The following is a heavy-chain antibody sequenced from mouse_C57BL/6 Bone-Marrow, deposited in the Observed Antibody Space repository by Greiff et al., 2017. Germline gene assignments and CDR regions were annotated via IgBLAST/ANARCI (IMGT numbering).Heavy chain of an antibody. J-gene: IGHJ4*01. Sequence: QVQLQQSGAELARPGASVKLSCKASGYTFTSYGISWVKQRTGQGLEWIGEIYPRSGNTYYNEKFKGKATLTAAKSSSKAYMELRSLTSEDSAVYVCAREGYYGNYAMDYWGQGTSVTVSA. CDR1: GYTFTSYG. D-gene: IGHD1-1*01. CDR3: AREGYYGNYAMDY. V-gene: IGHV1-81*01. CDR2: IYPRSGNT.